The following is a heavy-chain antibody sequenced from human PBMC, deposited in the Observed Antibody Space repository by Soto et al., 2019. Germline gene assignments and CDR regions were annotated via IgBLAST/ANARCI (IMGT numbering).Heavy chain of an antibody. V-gene: IGHV1-3*01. J-gene: IGHJ4*02. Sequence: QVQLVQSGAEVKKPGASVKVSCKTSGYTFPRYALHWVRQAPGQRLEWMGWINPANGNTKYSQKSQGRVTFTRDTPASTAYMELGSLISEDTAVYYCARRGALTSYFFGYYFDYWGQGTLVTVSS. CDR3: ARRGALTSYFFGYYFDY. CDR1: GYTFPRYA. D-gene: IGHD3-9*01. CDR2: INPANGNT.